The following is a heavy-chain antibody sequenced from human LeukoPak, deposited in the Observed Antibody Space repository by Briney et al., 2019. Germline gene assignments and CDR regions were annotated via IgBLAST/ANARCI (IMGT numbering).Heavy chain of an antibody. J-gene: IGHJ3*02. CDR1: GYSFTSYY. V-gene: IGHV1-46*01. CDR3: ARGHFYDSSSGYHDTFDM. D-gene: IGHD3-22*01. CDR2: INPSVGST. Sequence: ASVKVSCKASGYSFTSYYMHWVRQARGQGLEWMGMINPSVGSTSYAQKLLGRVTMTRDMSTTTVYMELSSLRYEDTAVYYCARGHFYDSSSGYHDTFDMWGQGTMVTVSS.